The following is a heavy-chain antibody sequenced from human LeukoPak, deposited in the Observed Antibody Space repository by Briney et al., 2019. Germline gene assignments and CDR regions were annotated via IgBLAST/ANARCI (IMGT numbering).Heavy chain of an antibody. CDR1: GFSINTDYY. Sequence: SETLSLTCSVSGFSINTDYYWGWIRQPPGKGLEWLGSVSRSGSTFYNPSLKSRLSMSVDTSKNQFSLKLSSVTAADTAVYYCARDRGDYRNWFDPWGQGTLVTVSS. CDR2: VSRSGST. V-gene: IGHV4-38-2*02. J-gene: IGHJ5*02. CDR3: ARDRGDYRNWFDP. D-gene: IGHD4-17*01.